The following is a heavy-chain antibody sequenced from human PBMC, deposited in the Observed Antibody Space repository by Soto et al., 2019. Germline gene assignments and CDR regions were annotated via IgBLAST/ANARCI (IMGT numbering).Heavy chain of an antibody. Sequence: QVQLVQSGAEVKKAGASVKVSCKASGYTFASYGISWVRQAPGQGLEWMGWISGYNGDTNYAQNLQDRVTMTTDTSTSTVYIERRSLRSDDTAVYYCARGGRGVTIYFDYWGQGTLVTASS. V-gene: IGHV1-18*01. J-gene: IGHJ4*02. CDR1: GYTFASYG. CDR2: ISGYNGDT. D-gene: IGHD3-10*01. CDR3: ARGGRGVTIYFDY.